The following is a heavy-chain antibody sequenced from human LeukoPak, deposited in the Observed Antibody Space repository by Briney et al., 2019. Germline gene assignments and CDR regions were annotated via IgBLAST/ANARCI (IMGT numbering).Heavy chain of an antibody. CDR1: GASISGGTYY. CDR3: ASRSALTGYLYYYYGMDV. V-gene: IGHV4-39*01. Sequence: SETLSLTCSVSGASISGGTYYWGWIRQPPGKGLEWIGSIYYTGSTYDNPSLKSRVTISVDTSKNQFSLKLSSVTAADTAVYYCASRSALTGYLYYYYGMDVWGKGTTVTVSS. CDR2: IYYTGST. J-gene: IGHJ6*04. D-gene: IGHD3-9*01.